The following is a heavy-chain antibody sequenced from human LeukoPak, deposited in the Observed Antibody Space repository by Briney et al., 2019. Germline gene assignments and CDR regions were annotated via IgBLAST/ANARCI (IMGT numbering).Heavy chain of an antibody. V-gene: IGHV4-39*07. CDR2: TYYSGST. CDR1: GGSITSSSYY. J-gene: IGHJ4*02. D-gene: IGHD5-12*01. Sequence: SETLSLTCTVSGGSITSSSYYWGWIRQPPGKGLEWIGSTYYSGSTYYNPSLKSRVTISVDTSKNQFSLKLSSVTAADTAVYYCAREAEVATIFDYWGQGTLVTVSS. CDR3: AREAEVATIFDY.